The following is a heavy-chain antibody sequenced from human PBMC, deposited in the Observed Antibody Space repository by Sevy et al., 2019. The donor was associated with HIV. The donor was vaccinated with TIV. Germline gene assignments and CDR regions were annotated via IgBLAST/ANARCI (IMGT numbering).Heavy chain of an antibody. D-gene: IGHD1-26*01. J-gene: IGHJ4*02. CDR3: TTSIRVGAFDY. Sequence: GGCLRLSCAASGFTVSNVWMTWIRQAPGKGLEWIGRIKNNTDGGARDYAAPVKGRFTISRDESKNILYLQMNSLKTEDTAVYYCTTSIRVGAFDYWGQGSLVTVSS. CDR1: GFTVSNVW. CDR2: IKNNTDGGAR. V-gene: IGHV3-15*01.